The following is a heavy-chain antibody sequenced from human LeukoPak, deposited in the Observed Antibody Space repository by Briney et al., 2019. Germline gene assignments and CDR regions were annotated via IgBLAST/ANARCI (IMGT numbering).Heavy chain of an antibody. V-gene: IGHV3-30*18. CDR3: AKDLLYYDSSGYHYGMDV. Sequence: GGSLRLSCAAPGFTFSSYGMHWVRQAPGKGLEWVAVISYDGSNKYYADSVKGRFTISRDNSKNTLYLQMNSLRAEDTAVYYCAKDLLYYDSSGYHYGMDVWGQGTTVTVSS. J-gene: IGHJ6*02. CDR1: GFTFSSYG. D-gene: IGHD3-22*01. CDR2: ISYDGSNK.